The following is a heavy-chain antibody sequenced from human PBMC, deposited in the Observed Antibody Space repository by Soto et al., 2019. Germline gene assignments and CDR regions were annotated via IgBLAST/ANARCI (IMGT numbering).Heavy chain of an antibody. CDR3: ARHEPGYGDYDYYYGMDV. CDR1: GYSFTSYW. CDR2: IYPGDSDT. Sequence: SLKISCKGSGYSFTSYWIGWVRQMPGKGLEWMGIIYPGDSDTRYSPSFQGQVTISADKSISTAYLQWSSLKASDTAMYYCARHEPGYGDYDYYYGMDVWGQGTTVTVSS. V-gene: IGHV5-51*01. J-gene: IGHJ6*02. D-gene: IGHD4-17*01.